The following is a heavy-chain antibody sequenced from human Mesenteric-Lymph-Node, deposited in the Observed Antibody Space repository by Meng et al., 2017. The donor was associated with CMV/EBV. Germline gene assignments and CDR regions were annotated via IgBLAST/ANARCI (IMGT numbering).Heavy chain of an antibody. CDR2: IYDTGST. V-gene: IGHV4-59*01. Sequence: LRLSCTVSGGSISNYYWSWIRQPPGKGLEWIGYIYDTGSTNYNPSLKSRVTISVDTSNNQFSLRLSSVTAADTAVYYCVRLSTPSYYYGLDFWGQGTTVTVSS. D-gene: IGHD2/OR15-2a*01. CDR1: GGSISNYY. J-gene: IGHJ6*02. CDR3: VRLSTPSYYYGLDF.